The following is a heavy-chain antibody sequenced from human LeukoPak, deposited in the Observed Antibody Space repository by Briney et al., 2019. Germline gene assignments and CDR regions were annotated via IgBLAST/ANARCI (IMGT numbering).Heavy chain of an antibody. CDR2: IRSDGSDT. CDR1: GFTFDDYA. D-gene: IGHD3-10*01. V-gene: IGHV3-74*01. Sequence: GGSLRLSCAASGFTFDDYAMHWVRQAPGRGLEWVSRIRSDGSDTRYAESVKGRFTIPRDNAKNTLYLQMNSLRAEDTAVYDCARDWFPAIDYWGEGALVTVSS. CDR3: ARDWFPAIDY. J-gene: IGHJ4*02.